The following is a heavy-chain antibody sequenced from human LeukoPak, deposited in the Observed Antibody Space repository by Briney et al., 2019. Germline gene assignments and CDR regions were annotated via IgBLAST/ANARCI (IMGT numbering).Heavy chain of an antibody. Sequence: PSETLSLTCTVSGGSIRSGDFYWSWIRQPPGKGLEWVGYIYYSGSTNYNPSLKSRVTISVDTSKNQFSLKLSSVTAADTAVYYCARAGYSSSWTRPHFDYWGQGTLVTVSS. D-gene: IGHD6-13*01. J-gene: IGHJ4*02. CDR3: ARAGYSSSWTRPHFDY. V-gene: IGHV4-30-4*01. CDR2: IYYSGST. CDR1: GGSIRSGDFY.